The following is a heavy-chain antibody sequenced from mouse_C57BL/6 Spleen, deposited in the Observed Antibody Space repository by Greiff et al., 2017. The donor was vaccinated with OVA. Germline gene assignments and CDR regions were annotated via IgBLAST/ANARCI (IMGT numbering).Heavy chain of an antibody. CDR3: TRSYYSNYGWFSY. D-gene: IGHD2-5*01. J-gene: IGHJ3*01. CDR2: IDPEPGGT. Sequence: VQLQESGAELVRPGASVTLSCKASGYTFTDYEMHWVKQPPVHGLEWIGAIDPEPGGTAYNQKFKGKAILTADKSSSTAYMELRSLTSEDSAVYYCTRSYYSNYGWFSYWGQGTLVTVAA. V-gene: IGHV1-15*01. CDR1: GYTFTDYE.